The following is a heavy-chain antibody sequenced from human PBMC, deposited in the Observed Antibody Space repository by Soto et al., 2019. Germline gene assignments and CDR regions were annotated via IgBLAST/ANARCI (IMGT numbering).Heavy chain of an antibody. CDR1: GFSLSVSGVG. D-gene: IGHD3-22*01. Sequence: KESGPALLKPTQTLTLTCSFSGFSLSVSGVGVGWFRQPPGKALEWLAVIYWNDDKRYRPSLKTRLSITKDTSKHQVVLTMTDMDPVDTATYYCARRPLYTYYHDGSGGYFDQWGQGALVSVSS. J-gene: IGHJ4*02. CDR2: IYWNDDK. V-gene: IGHV2-5*01. CDR3: ARRPLYTYYHDGSGGYFDQ.